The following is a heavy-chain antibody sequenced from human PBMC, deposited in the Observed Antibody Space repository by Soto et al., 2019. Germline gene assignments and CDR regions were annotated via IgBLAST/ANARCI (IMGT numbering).Heavy chain of an antibody. J-gene: IGHJ4*02. V-gene: IGHV3-33*01. CDR3: ARDIGHLDSGSSAFDY. D-gene: IGHD3-10*01. CDR2: IWYDGSKK. Sequence: SLRLSCAASGFIFNNYGFHWVRQAPDKGLEWVAVIWYDGSKKYYADSVKGRFTISRDSSTNTLYLQMNSLRAEDTAVYHCARDIGHLDSGSSAFDYWGQGTLVTVSS. CDR1: GFIFNNYG.